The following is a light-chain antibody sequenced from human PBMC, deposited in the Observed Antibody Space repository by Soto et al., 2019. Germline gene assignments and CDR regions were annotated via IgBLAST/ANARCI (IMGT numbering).Light chain of an antibody. CDR2: KAS. J-gene: IGKJ1*01. Sequence: PSTLSASVGDRVTITCRASQSISSWLAWYQQKPGKAPKLLIYKASSLESGVPSRFSGSGSGTEFTLTISSLQPDDFATYYCQQYNGYSRTFGQGTKVDIK. CDR3: QQYNGYSRT. V-gene: IGKV1-5*03. CDR1: QSISSW.